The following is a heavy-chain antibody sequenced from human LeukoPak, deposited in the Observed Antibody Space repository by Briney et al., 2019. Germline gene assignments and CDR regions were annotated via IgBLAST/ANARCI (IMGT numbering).Heavy chain of an antibody. Sequence: ASVKVSCKASGYTFTDYDINWVRQAAGQGLEWMGWMNPNSGKAGYAQKFQGRVTITRDTSINTAHMELSSLTSEDTAVYYCTRRGVPAYWYFGLWGRGTLVTVSS. V-gene: IGHV1-8*03. J-gene: IGHJ2*01. CDR3: TRRGVPAYWYFGL. CDR1: GYTFTDYD. CDR2: MNPNSGKA. D-gene: IGHD3-16*01.